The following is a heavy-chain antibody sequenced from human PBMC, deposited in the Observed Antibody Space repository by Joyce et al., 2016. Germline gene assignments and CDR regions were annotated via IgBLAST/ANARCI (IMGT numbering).Heavy chain of an antibody. CDR1: GFTFNGYD. CDR3: ARGSPSPDGGEFDI. D-gene: IGHD3-10*01. J-gene: IGHJ3*02. CDR2: IGTLSDT. Sequence: EVQLVESGGGLVQPGWSLRLSCVASGFTFNGYDMHWVRQVTGKGLEWVSTIGTLSDTFYPGSMRGRFTIPRENAKDSLYLQINYLRAEDTAVYYCARGSPSPDGGEFDIWGQGTMVTVSS. V-gene: IGHV3-13*01.